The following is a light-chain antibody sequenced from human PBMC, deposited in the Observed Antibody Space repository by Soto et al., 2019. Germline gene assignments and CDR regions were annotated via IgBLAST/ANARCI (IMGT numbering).Light chain of an antibody. CDR2: AAS. CDR3: QQSYSTPYT. V-gene: IGKV1-39*01. J-gene: IGKJ2*01. Sequence: DIQMTQSPSSLSASVGDRVTITCRASQSISSYLNWYQQKPGEAPKLLIYAASSLQSGVPSRFSGSGYGTDFTLTISSLQPEDFATYYCQQSYSTPYTFGQGTKLEIK. CDR1: QSISSY.